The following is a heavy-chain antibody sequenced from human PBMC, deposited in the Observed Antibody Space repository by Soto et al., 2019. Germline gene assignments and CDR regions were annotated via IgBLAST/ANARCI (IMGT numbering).Heavy chain of an antibody. CDR1: GGTFSSYA. CDR2: IIPIFGTA. CDR3: ARDRVPSTPPLVRFFYYSDGMDV. Sequence: QVQLVQSGAEVKKPGSSVKVSCKASGGTFSSYAISWVRQAPGQGLEWMGGIIPIFGTANYAQKFQGRVTITAEESPSTASMKLSSRRSEDTAVYSCARDRVPSTPPLVRFFYYSDGMDVWGEETTVTVSS. V-gene: IGHV1-69*01. D-gene: IGHD6-6*01. J-gene: IGHJ6*02.